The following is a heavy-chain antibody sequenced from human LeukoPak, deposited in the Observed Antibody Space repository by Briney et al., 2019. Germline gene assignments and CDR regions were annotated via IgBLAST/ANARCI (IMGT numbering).Heavy chain of an antibody. V-gene: IGHV4-39*01. CDR1: GGSISSSSYY. CDR2: IYYSGST. D-gene: IGHD3-10*01. CDR3: ARHRSSGTLPIHYDS. J-gene: IGHJ4*02. Sequence: SETLSLTCTVSGGSISSSSYYWGWIRQPPGKGLEWIGSIYYSGSTYYNPSLKSRVTISVDTSKNQFSLKLSSVTAADTAVYYCARHRSSGTLPIHYDSWGQGTLVTVSS.